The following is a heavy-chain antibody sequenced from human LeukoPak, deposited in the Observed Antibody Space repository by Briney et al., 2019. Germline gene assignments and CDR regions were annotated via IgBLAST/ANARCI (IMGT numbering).Heavy chain of an antibody. D-gene: IGHD3-22*01. V-gene: IGHV4-34*01. J-gene: IGHJ5*02. CDR3: ARRQAMYYYDSSGYNWFDP. CDR2: INHSGST. Sequence: SETLSLTCTVSGGSISSYYWSWIRQPPGKGLEWIGEINHSGSTNYNPSLKSRVTISVDTSKNQFSLKLSSVTAADTAVYYCARRQAMYYYDSSGYNWFDPWGQGTLVTVSS. CDR1: GGSISSYY.